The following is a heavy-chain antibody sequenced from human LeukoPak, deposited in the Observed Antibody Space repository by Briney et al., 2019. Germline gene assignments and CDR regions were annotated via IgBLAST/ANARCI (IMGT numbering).Heavy chain of an antibody. J-gene: IGHJ4*02. D-gene: IGHD6-13*01. CDR1: GLTFSSYA. Sequence: PGGSLRLSCAASGLTFSSYAMSWVRQAPGKGLEWASAISGSGGSTYYADSVKGRFTISRDNSKNTLYLQMNSLRAEDTAVYYCAKVGGFYSSSWYDYWGQGTLVTVSS. V-gene: IGHV3-23*01. CDR2: ISGSGGST. CDR3: AKVGGFYSSSWYDY.